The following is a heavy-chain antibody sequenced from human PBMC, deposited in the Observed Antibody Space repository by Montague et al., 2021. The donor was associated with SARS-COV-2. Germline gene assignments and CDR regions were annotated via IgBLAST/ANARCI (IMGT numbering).Heavy chain of an antibody. V-gene: IGHV4-39*01. D-gene: IGHD3-10*01. CDR1: GGSFTRNYY. Sequence: SETLSLTCTVSGGSFTRNYYWGWLRQPPGKGLEWVGNIYYSGTTXXNSXXXSRPNISVGASKHQFSLHLTSVTAADTAVYYSARPLVRGVPKAFDIWGQGALVIVSS. CDR2: IYYSGTT. CDR3: ARPLVRGVPKAFDI. J-gene: IGHJ3*02.